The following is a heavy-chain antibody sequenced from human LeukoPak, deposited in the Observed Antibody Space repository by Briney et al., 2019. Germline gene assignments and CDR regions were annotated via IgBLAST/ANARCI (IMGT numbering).Heavy chain of an antibody. J-gene: IGHJ5*02. V-gene: IGHV4-34*01. CDR3: ARGLWTEYSSSSGGWDDP. CDR2: INHSGST. Sequence: SETLSLTCTVSGGSISSYYWSWIRQPPGKGLEWIGEINHSGSTNHNPSLKSRVTISVDTSKNQFSLRLSSVTAAETAVYYCARGLWTEYSSSSGGWDDPWGQGTLVTVSS. D-gene: IGHD6-6*01. CDR1: GGSISSYY.